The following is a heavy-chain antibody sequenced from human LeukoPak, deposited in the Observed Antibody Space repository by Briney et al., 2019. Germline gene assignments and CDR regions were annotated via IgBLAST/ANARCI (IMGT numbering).Heavy chain of an antibody. CDR1: GGSISSGDYY. CDR3: ARDLGRYGDRDAFDI. CDR2: IYYSGST. V-gene: IGHV4-30-4*08. Sequence: SETLSLTCTVSGGSISSGDYYWSWIRQPPGKGLEWIGYIYYSGSTYYNPSLKSRVTISVDTSKNQFSLKLSSVTAADTAVYYCARDLGRYGDRDAFDIWGQGTVVTVSS. D-gene: IGHD4-17*01. J-gene: IGHJ3*02.